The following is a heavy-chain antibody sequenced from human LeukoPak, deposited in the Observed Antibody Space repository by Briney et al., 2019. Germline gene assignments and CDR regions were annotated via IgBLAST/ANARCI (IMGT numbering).Heavy chain of an antibody. D-gene: IGHD2-2*01. J-gene: IGHJ4*02. CDR2: ISAYNGNT. V-gene: IGHV1-18*01. CDR3: ASGCSSTSCDLTAFDY. Sequence: ASVKVSCKASGYTFTSYGISWVRQAPGQGLEWMGWISAYNGNTNHAQKLQGRVTITTDTSTSTAYMELRSLRSDDTAVYYCASGCSSTSCDLTAFDYWGQGTLVTVSS. CDR1: GYTFTSYG.